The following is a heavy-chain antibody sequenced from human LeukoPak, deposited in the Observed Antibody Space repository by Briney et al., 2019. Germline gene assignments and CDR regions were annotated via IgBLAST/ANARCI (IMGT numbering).Heavy chain of an antibody. CDR2: IDPSDSYT. J-gene: IGHJ4*02. CDR1: GYSFTSYW. Sequence: GESLKISCKGSGYSFTSYWISWVRQMPGTGLEWMGRIDPSDSYTNYSPSFQGHVTISADKSISTAYLQWSSLKASDTAMYYCARSHDYGDYVADYWGQGTLVTVSS. CDR3: ARSHDYGDYVADY. V-gene: IGHV5-10-1*01. D-gene: IGHD4-17*01.